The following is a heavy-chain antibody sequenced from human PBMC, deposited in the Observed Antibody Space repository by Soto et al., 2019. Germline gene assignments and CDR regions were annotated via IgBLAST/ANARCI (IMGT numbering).Heavy chain of an antibody. J-gene: IGHJ3*02. CDR2: ISWDSGSI. Sequence: EVQLVESGGGLVQPGRSLRLSCVASGFTFDDYAMHWVRQVPGKGLEGAAGISWDSGSIGYAGSVKGRCTISRDNAKNSLYLQMNSLRTEDTALYYCVKKVTIFGVITHDAFDIWGQGTMVTVSS. V-gene: IGHV3-9*01. CDR1: GFTFDDYA. D-gene: IGHD3-3*01. CDR3: VKKVTIFGVITHDAFDI.